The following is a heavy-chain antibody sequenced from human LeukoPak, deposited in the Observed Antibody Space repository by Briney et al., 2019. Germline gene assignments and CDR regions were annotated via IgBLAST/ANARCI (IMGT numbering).Heavy chain of an antibody. CDR1: GGSFSGYY. CDR3: ARGHPLIYDFWSGSQTIAFDI. CDR2: INHSGST. V-gene: IGHV4-34*01. Sequence: SETLSLTCAVYGGSFSGYYWSWIRQPPGKGLEWIGEINHSGSTNYNPSLKSRVTISVDTSKNQFSLKLSSVTAADTAVYYWARGHPLIYDFWSGSQTIAFDIWGQGTMVTVSS. D-gene: IGHD3-3*01. J-gene: IGHJ3*02.